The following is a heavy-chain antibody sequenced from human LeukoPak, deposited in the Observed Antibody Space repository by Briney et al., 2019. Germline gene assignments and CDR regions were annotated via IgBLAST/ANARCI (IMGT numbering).Heavy chain of an antibody. J-gene: IGHJ3*02. CDR3: ARAQGSDSSGFSAFDI. D-gene: IGHD3-22*01. V-gene: IGHV3-30*04. Sequence: GGSLRLSCAASGFTFSSYAMHWVRQAPGKGLEWVAVISYDGSNKYYADSVKGRFTISRDNSKNTLYLQMNSLRAEDTAVYYCARAQGSDSSGFSAFDIWGQGTMVTVSS. CDR1: GFTFSSYA. CDR2: ISYDGSNK.